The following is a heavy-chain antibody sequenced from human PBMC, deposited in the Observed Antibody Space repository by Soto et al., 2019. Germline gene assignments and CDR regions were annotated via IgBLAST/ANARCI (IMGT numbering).Heavy chain of an antibody. V-gene: IGHV3-21*01. J-gene: IGHJ4*02. CDR3: ARDIGRRELCSGGSCYSGFDY. CDR2: ISSSSSYI. D-gene: IGHD2-15*01. Sequence: EVQLVESGGGLVKPGGSLRLSCAASGFTFSSYSMNWVRQAPGKGLEWVSSISSSSSYIYYADSVKGRFTISSDNAKNSLYLQMNSLRAEDTAVYYCARDIGRRELCSGGSCYSGFDYWGQGTLVTVSS. CDR1: GFTFSSYS.